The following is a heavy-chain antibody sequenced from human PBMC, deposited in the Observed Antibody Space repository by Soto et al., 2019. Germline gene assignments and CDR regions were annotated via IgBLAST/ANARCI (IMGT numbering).Heavy chain of an antibody. CDR2: MKDRGTA. J-gene: IGHJ4*02. D-gene: IGHD1-1*01. V-gene: IGHV4-34*01. Sequence: PSETLSLTLAVYGGSFSSYSWTWIRQPPGQGLEWVGDMKDRGTANYSPSLKSQVTISVDTSKNRVSLKLRSVTAADTAVYYCARGARQGTQIEVTPATSDYVDYLGQGNVVTVS. CDR1: GGSFSSYS. CDR3: ARGARQGTQIEVTPATSDYVDY.